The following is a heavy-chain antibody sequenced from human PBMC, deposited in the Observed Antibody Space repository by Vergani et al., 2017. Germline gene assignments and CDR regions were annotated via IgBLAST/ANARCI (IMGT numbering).Heavy chain of an antibody. CDR3: ARGGVGATLYYYGMDV. CDR1: GFTFSSYA. CDR2: ISGSGGST. D-gene: IGHD1-26*01. Sequence: EVQLLESGGGLVQPGGSLRLSCAASGFTFSSYAMSWVRQAPGKGLEWVSAISGSGGSTYYADSVKGRFTISRDNSKNTLYLQMNSLRAEDTAVYYCARGGVGATLYYYGMDVWGQGTTVTVSS. J-gene: IGHJ6*02. V-gene: IGHV3-23*01.